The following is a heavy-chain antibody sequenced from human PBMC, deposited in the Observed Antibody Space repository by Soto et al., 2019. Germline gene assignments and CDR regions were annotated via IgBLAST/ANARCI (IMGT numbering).Heavy chain of an antibody. Sequence: QVQLVESGGGVVQPGRSLRVSCAASGFTFSSYGMHWVRQAPGKGLEWVAVISYDGSNKYYADSVKGRFTISRDNSMNTLYLQMNSLRAEDTAVYYCAKLSLIAVAGPDAFDIWGHGTMVTVSS. J-gene: IGHJ3*02. CDR3: AKLSLIAVAGPDAFDI. D-gene: IGHD6-19*01. V-gene: IGHV3-30*18. CDR1: GFTFSSYG. CDR2: ISYDGSNK.